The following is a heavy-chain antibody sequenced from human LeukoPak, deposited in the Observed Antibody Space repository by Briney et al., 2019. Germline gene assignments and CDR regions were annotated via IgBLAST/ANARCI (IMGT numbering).Heavy chain of an antibody. CDR1: GYTFTSYY. D-gene: IGHD6-19*01. Sequence: ASVKVSCKASGYTFTSYYMHWVRQAPGQGLEWMGIINPSGGSTSYAQKFQGRVTMTRDTSITTAYMELRSLEYDDTAVYYCAKDFRDQWLVNAFHIWGQGTMVTISS. J-gene: IGHJ3*02. V-gene: IGHV1-46*01. CDR3: AKDFRDQWLVNAFHI. CDR2: INPSGGST.